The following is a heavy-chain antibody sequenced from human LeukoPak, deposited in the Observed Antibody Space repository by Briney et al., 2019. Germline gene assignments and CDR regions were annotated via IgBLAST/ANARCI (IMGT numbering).Heavy chain of an antibody. D-gene: IGHD1-26*01. CDR1: GSTFSRYW. CDR2: IKQDGSEK. J-gene: IGHJ4*02. Sequence: GGSLSLACAAYGSTFSRYWMGCVRQAPGKGLEWVANIKQDGSEKYYVDSVKGRFTISRDNAKNSLYLQMNSLRAEDTAVYYCARDLTVGATSYWGQGTLVTVSS. CDR3: ARDLTVGATSY. V-gene: IGHV3-7*01.